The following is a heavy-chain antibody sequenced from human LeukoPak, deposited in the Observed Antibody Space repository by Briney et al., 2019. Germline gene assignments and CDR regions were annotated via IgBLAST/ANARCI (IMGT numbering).Heavy chain of an antibody. CDR3: ARDGRIRFPITNWFDP. CDR1: GYSISSGYY. D-gene: IGHD3-3*01. Sequence: PSETLSLTCTVSGYSISSGYYWGWIRQPPGKGLEWIASSYHSGSTYYNPSLKSRVTISVDTSKNQVSLKLSSVTAAETAVYYCARDGRIRFPITNWFDPWGQGTLVTVSS. V-gene: IGHV4-38-2*02. CDR2: SYHSGST. J-gene: IGHJ5*02.